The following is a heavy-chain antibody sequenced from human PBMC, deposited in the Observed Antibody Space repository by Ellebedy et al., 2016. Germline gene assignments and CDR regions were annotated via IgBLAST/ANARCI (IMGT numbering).Heavy chain of an antibody. Sequence: SETLSLTXTVSGGSISSYYWSWIRQPPGKGLEWIGYINYSGSTNYNPSLKSRVTMSVDTPKNKFSLNMRSVTAADTPVYFCANSAGFYGDGVFAVWGRGTMVTVSS. D-gene: IGHD2-8*01. CDR3: ANSAGFYGDGVFAV. V-gene: IGHV4-59*12. CDR1: GGSISSYY. J-gene: IGHJ3*01. CDR2: INYSGST.